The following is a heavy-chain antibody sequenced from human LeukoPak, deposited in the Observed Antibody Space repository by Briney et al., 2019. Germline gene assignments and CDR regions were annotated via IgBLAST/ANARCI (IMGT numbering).Heavy chain of an antibody. Sequence: SETLSLTCTVSGGSISSGSYYWSWIRQPAGKGLEWIGRIYTSGNTNYNPSLKSRVTISVDTSKNQFSLKLRSVTAADTAVYYCARDCPYYYMDVWGKGTTVTVSS. CDR2: IYTSGNT. CDR3: ARDCPYYYMDV. CDR1: GGSISSGSYY. V-gene: IGHV4-61*02. J-gene: IGHJ6*03.